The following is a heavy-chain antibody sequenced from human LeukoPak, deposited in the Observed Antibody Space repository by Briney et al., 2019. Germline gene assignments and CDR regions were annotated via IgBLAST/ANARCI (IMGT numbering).Heavy chain of an antibody. Sequence: ASVKVSCKASGYTFTSYGISWVRQAPGQGLEWMGWISAYNGNTNYAQKLQGRVTMTTDTSTSTAYMELRSLRSDDTAVYYCARAIRIAVAGTGGGEGYWGQGTLVTVSS. J-gene: IGHJ4*02. D-gene: IGHD6-19*01. V-gene: IGHV1-18*01. CDR2: ISAYNGNT. CDR1: GYTFTSYG. CDR3: ARAIRIAVAGTGGGEGY.